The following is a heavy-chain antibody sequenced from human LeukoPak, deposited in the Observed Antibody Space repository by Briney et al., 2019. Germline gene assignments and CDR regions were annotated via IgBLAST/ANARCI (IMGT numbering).Heavy chain of an antibody. J-gene: IGHJ5*02. CDR2: INPSGGST. CDR1: GYTFTIYF. Sequence: GASVTVSCTASGYTFTIYFIHWVRQAPGQGLEWMGIINPSGGSTSYAQRFQGRVTMTRDTSTSTVYMELSSLRSEDTAVYYCVRVSNDFWLYDAWGQGTLVTVFS. V-gene: IGHV1-46*01. D-gene: IGHD3-3*01. CDR3: VRVSNDFWLYDA.